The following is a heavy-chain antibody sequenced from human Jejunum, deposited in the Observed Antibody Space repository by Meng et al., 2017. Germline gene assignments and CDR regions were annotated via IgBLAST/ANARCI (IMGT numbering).Heavy chain of an antibody. CDR3: ARAPGYCSGGSCFPWDY. V-gene: IGHV3-7*01. CDR1: GFTFSSFW. CDR2: IRQDGSEK. D-gene: IGHD2-15*01. J-gene: IGHJ4*01. Sequence: GGSLRLSCAASGFTFSSFWMTWVRQAPGKGLEWVANIRQDGSEKYYVDSVKGRFTISRDNAKNSMYLQMNSLRGEDTAVYYCARAPGYCSGGSCFPWDYWGHGTLVTVSS.